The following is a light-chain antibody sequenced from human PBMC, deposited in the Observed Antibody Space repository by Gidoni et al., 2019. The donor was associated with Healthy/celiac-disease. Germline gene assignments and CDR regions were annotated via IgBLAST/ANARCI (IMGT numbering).Light chain of an antibody. Sequence: DIQITHPPSTLSASVGDRVTITCLASQSISCWLAWYQQKPGKAPKLLIYKESSLESGVPSRFSGSGSGTEFTLTISSLQPDDFATYYCQQYNSYPWTFGQGTKVEIK. CDR1: QSISCW. V-gene: IGKV1-5*03. CDR3: QQYNSYPWT. CDR2: KES. J-gene: IGKJ1*01.